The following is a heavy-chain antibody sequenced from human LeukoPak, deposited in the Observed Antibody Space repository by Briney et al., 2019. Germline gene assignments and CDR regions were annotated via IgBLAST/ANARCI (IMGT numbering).Heavy chain of an antibody. CDR1: GGSFNGYY. V-gene: IGHV4-59*12. Sequence: SETLSLTCAVYGGSFNGYYWSWIRQPPGKGLEWIGFFSNSGTTNYNPSLKSRVTMSVDTSKNQFSLKLSSVTAADTAVYYCARGSNWGDYWGQGTLVTVSS. CDR2: FSNSGTT. CDR3: ARGSNWGDY. J-gene: IGHJ4*02. D-gene: IGHD7-27*01.